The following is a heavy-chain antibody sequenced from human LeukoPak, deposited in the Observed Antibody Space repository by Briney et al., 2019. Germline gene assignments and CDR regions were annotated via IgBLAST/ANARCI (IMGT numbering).Heavy chain of an antibody. V-gene: IGHV3-30*04. CDR2: ISFDGSNA. CDR3: ARVYRSSWYYFDY. CDR1: GFTFSGYT. Sequence: PGGSLRLSCAASGFTFSGYTLHWVRQAPGKGLEWVAIISFDGSNAYYADSVKGRFTISRDNSKNTLYLQMNSLRVDDTAVYYCARVYRSSWYYFDYWGQGTLVTVSS. J-gene: IGHJ4*02. D-gene: IGHD6-13*01.